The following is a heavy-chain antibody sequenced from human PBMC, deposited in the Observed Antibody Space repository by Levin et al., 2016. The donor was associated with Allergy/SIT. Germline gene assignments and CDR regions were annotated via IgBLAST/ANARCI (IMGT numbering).Heavy chain of an antibody. CDR2: ISWNSGNI. D-gene: IGHD5-18*01. V-gene: IGHV3-9*01. Sequence: GGSLRLSCAASGFTFDDYAMHWVRQAPGKGLEWVSGISWNSGNIGYADSVKGRFTISRDNAKNSLYLQMNSLKTEDTAVYYCATRGYSYGFWYFDLWGRGTLVTVSS. CDR3: ATRGYSYGFWYFDL. J-gene: IGHJ2*01. CDR1: GFTFDDYA.